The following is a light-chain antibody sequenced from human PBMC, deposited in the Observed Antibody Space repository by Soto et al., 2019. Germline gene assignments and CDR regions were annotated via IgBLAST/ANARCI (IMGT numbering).Light chain of an antibody. CDR1: PSVSGSN. CDR2: GAS. V-gene: IGKV3-20*01. CDR3: QQYGASPIYT. J-gene: IGKJ5*01. Sequence: EIVLTQSPGTLSLSPGERATLSCRASPSVSGSNLAWYQQKPGQAPRLVIYGASSRATGIPDRFSGSGSGTDFTLTISRLEPEDFAVYYCQQYGASPIYTFGQGTRLEIK.